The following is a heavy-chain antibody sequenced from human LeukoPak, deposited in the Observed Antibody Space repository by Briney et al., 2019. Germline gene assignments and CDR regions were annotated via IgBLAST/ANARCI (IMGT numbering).Heavy chain of an antibody. CDR3: AREAAAFDY. J-gene: IGHJ4*02. Sequence: GSLRLSCAASGFTFSSYAMHWVRQAPGKGLEWVAVISYDGSNKYYADSVKGRFTISRDNSKNTLYLQMNSLRAEDTAVYYCAREAAAFDYWGQGTLVTVSS. D-gene: IGHD6-13*01. CDR1: GFTFSSYA. CDR2: ISYDGSNK. V-gene: IGHV3-30-3*01.